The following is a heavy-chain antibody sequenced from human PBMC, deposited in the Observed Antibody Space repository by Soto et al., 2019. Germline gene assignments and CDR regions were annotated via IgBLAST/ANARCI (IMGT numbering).Heavy chain of an antibody. J-gene: IGHJ5*02. V-gene: IGHV1-58*02. Sequence: SVKVSCKASGFTFTSSAMQWVRQARGQRLEWIGWIVVGSGNTNYAQKFQERVTITRDMSTSTAYMELSSLRSEDTAVYYCAADPSSYYYGSGSLDPWGQGTLVTVSS. D-gene: IGHD3-10*01. CDR1: GFTFTSSA. CDR2: IVVGSGNT. CDR3: AADPSSYYYGSGSLDP.